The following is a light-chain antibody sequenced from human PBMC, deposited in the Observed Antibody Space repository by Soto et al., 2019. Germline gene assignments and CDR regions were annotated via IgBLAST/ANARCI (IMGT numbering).Light chain of an antibody. Sequence: SVLTQPPSASGTPGQRVTISCSGSSSNIGSNTVNWYQQLPGTAPKLLIYSNNQRPSGVPDRFSGSKSGTSASLAISGLQPEDEADYYCAAWDDSLNGLDVFGTGTKVTVL. CDR2: SNN. V-gene: IGLV1-44*01. CDR3: AAWDDSLNGLDV. CDR1: SSNIGSNT. J-gene: IGLJ1*01.